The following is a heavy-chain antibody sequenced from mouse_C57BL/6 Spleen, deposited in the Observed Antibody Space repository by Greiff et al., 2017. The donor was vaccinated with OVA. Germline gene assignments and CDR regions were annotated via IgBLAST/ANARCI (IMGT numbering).Heavy chain of an antibody. D-gene: IGHD1-1*02. J-gene: IGHJ4*01. CDR3: ERYGYEAMDY. CDR2: IHPSSGSP. Sequence: QVQLKESGAELAKPGASVKLSCKASGYTFTSSWMHWVTQRPGQGLEWIGSIHPSSGSPKYNPKFKDKATLTADTSYSTAYMQLSSLTYEDSAVYYCERYGYEAMDYGGQGTSVTGSS. V-gene: IGHV1-7*01. CDR1: GYTFTSSW.